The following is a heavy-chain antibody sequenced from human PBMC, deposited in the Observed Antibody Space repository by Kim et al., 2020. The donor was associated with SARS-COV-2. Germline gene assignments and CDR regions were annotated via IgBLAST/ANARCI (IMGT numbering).Heavy chain of an antibody. Sequence: SETLSLTCTVSGGSISSGGYYWSWIRQHPGKGLEWIGYIYYSGSTYYNPSLKSRVTISVDTSKNQFSLKLSSVTDADTAVYYCARAHRTIFGVVEYMDVWGQGTTVTVS. V-gene: IGHV4-31*03. CDR3: ARAHRTIFGVVEYMDV. J-gene: IGHJ6*02. D-gene: IGHD3-3*01. CDR2: IYYSGST. CDR1: GGSISSGGYY.